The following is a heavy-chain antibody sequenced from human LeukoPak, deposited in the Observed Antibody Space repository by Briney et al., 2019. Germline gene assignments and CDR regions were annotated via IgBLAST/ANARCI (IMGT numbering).Heavy chain of an antibody. Sequence: GGSLRLSCAASGFTFSDYYMSWIRQAPGEGVEWVSYISSSGSTIYYADSVKGRFTISRDNAKNSLYLQMNSLGAEDTAVYYCASYTTNWYVYWGQGTLVTVSS. V-gene: IGHV3-11*04. J-gene: IGHJ5*01. CDR3: ASYTTNWYVY. CDR2: ISSSGSTI. D-gene: IGHD2-2*02. CDR1: GFTFSDYY.